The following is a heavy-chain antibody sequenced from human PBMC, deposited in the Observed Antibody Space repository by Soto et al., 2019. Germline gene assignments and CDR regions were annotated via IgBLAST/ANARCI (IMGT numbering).Heavy chain of an antibody. V-gene: IGHV4-59*01. J-gene: IGHJ4*02. D-gene: IGHD6-13*01. CDR1: GGSMSSYY. CDR3: ARHYSSSWYKVDF. CDR2: IYYSGGT. Sequence: QVQLKESGPGLVKPSETLSLTCTVSGGSMSSYYWSWIRQPPGKGLEWIGYIYYSGGTNYNPSLKSRVTISVDTSKNQFSLKMSSVTAADTAVYYCARHYSSSWYKVDFWGQGTLVTVSS.